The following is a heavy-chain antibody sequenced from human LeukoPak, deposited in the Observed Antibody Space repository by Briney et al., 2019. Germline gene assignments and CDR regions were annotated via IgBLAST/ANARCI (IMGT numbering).Heavy chain of an antibody. D-gene: IGHD6-13*01. V-gene: IGHV6-1*01. Sequence: SQTLSLTCAISGDSVSSNSAAWNWIRQSPSRGLEWLGRTYYRSKWYNDYAVSVKSRITINPDTSKNQFSLQLNSVTPEDTAVYYCARSRYSSSWSLPPYCFDYWGQGTLVTVSS. CDR3: ARSRYSSSWSLPPYCFDY. CDR1: GDSVSSNSAA. CDR2: TYYRSKWYN. J-gene: IGHJ4*02.